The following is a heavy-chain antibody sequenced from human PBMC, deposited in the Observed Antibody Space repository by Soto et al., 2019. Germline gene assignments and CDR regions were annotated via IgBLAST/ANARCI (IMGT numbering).Heavy chain of an antibody. V-gene: IGHV1-18*01. CDR2: ISAYNGNT. CDR1: CYTFTNYN. J-gene: IGHJ4*02. Sequence: ASVNVSCKASCYTFTNYNMNWVRQAPGQGLEWMGWISAYNGNTYYAQKFHGRVTLTTDTSTTTVYMELRSLRSDDTALYYCARQLATAFDYWGQGTLVTVSS. D-gene: IGHD6-13*01. CDR3: ARQLATAFDY.